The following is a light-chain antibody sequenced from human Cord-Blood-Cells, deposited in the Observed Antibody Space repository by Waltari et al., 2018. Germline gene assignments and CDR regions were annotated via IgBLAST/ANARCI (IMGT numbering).Light chain of an antibody. CDR2: GNS. CDR3: QSYDSSLSGWV. CDR1: SYALGAGYD. V-gene: IGLV1-40*01. Sequence: QSLLKQPPSVSGAPGQRVTISCTGCSYALGAGYDVQGYQQLPGTAPKLLIYGNSNRPSGVPDRFSGSKSGTSASLAITGLQAEDEADYYCQSYDSSLSGWVFGGGTKLTVL. J-gene: IGLJ3*02.